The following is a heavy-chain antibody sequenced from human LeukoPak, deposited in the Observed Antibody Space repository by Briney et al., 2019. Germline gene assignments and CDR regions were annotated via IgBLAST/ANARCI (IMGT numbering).Heavy chain of an antibody. CDR3: ARGPDYYGSGSYYKRKGYFDY. J-gene: IGHJ4*02. CDR2: INHSGST. CDR1: GGSFSGYY. D-gene: IGHD3-10*01. Sequence: SETLSLTCAVYGGSFSGYYGSWIRQPPGKGLEWIGEINHSGSTNYNPSLKSRVTISVDTSKNQFSLKLSSVTAADTAVYYCARGPDYYGSGSYYKRKGYFDYWGQGTLVTVSS. V-gene: IGHV4-34*01.